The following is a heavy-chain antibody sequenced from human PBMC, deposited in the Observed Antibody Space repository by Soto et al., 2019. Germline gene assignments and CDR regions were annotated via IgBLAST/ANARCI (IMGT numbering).Heavy chain of an antibody. CDR1: GFSLSIAGMG. CDR2: IFSNDEK. J-gene: IGHJ4*02. V-gene: IGHV2-26*01. Sequence: QVTLKASGPVLLKPTQTLTLTCTVSGFSLSIAGMGVSWVRQPPGKALEWLAHIFSNDEKSYNTSLKSRLTITMDSSRGQVVLTITNIDPLDTATYYCARIPNRSGWEGFDYWGQGTLVTVSS. D-gene: IGHD6-19*01. CDR3: ARIPNRSGWEGFDY.